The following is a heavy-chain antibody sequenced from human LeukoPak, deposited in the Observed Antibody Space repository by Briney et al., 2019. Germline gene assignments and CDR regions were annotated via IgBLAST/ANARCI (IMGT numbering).Heavy chain of an antibody. Sequence: GGSLRPSCAASGSSSLHYGTRWVRHAPGSGLEWVGFTSSEGSKEYYADSVKGRFTISRDNSKNTLYLHVNSPRAEDTAVFFCAKDGYCSGGSCYANFFDRWGQGTLVTVSS. CDR1: GSSSLHYG. CDR3: AKDGYCSGGSCYANFFDR. V-gene: IGHV3-30*18. J-gene: IGHJ4*02. CDR2: TSSEGSKE. D-gene: IGHD2-15*01.